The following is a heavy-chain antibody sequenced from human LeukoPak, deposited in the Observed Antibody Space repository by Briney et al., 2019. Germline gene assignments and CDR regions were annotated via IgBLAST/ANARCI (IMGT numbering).Heavy chain of an antibody. J-gene: IGHJ4*02. D-gene: IGHD3-10*01. CDR2: IYYSGST. CDR1: GGSISSSSYY. V-gene: IGHV4-39*07. Sequence: SETLSLTCTVSGGSISSSSYYWGWIRQPPGKGLEWIGSIYYSGSTYYNPSLKSRVTISVDTSKNQFSLKLSSVTAADTAVYYCARVTFRGGHHFDYWGQGTLVTVSS. CDR3: ARVTFRGGHHFDY.